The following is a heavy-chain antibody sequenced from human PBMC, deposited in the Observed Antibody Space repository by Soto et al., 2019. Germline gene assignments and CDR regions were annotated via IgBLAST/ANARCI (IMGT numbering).Heavy chain of an antibody. CDR3: GKDTSWYHHYYYGMDV. J-gene: IGHJ6*02. V-gene: IGHV3-30*18. Sequence: QVQLVESGGGVVQPGRSLRLSCAASGFTFSSYGMHWVRQAPGKGLEWVAVISYDGSNKYYADSVKGRFTISRDNSKHTLYLQMNSLRAEDTAGYYRGKDTSWYHHYYYGMDVWGQGTTVTVSS. CDR1: GFTFSSYG. CDR2: ISYDGSNK. D-gene: IGHD6-13*01.